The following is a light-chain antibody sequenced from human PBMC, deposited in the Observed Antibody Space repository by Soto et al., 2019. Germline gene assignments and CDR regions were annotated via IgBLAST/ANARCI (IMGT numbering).Light chain of an antibody. V-gene: IGKV3-20*01. CDR2: GVS. Sequence: EIVLTQSPGTLSVSPGERATVSCRASQSITSGHLAWYQQRPGQAPRLLIYGVSSRATGTPDRFSGSGSGTDFTLTISRLEPEYFAVYSCQFYDRPPTFGQGTRLEIK. J-gene: IGKJ5*01. CDR1: QSITSGH. CDR3: QFYDRPPT.